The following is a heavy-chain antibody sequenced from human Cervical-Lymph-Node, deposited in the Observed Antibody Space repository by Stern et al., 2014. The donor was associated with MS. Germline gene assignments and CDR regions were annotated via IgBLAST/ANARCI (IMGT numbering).Heavy chain of an antibody. CDR3: ALRRSYYVF. Sequence: VQLVESGAEVKKPGSSVKVSCKASGDTFSSYAFSWVRQAPGQGLEWVGGLITFFGATRYGQRFQGRVTITPEESTGTAFMELTNLTSEDTAVYYCALRRSYYVFWGQGTLVSVS. CDR1: GDTFSSYA. CDR2: LITFFGAT. V-gene: IGHV1-69*01. D-gene: IGHD1-26*01. J-gene: IGHJ4*02.